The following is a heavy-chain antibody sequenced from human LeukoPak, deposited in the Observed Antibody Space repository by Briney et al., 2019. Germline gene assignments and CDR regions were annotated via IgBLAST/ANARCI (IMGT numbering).Heavy chain of an antibody. Sequence: SETLSLTCTVSGGSISSSTYYWGWIRQPPGKGLEWIGSIHYSGSTYYNPSLESRVTISVDTSKNQFSLKLSSVTAADTAVYYCARHSENYDILTGYSATPFDYWGQGTLVTVSS. CDR3: ARHSENYDILTGYSATPFDY. J-gene: IGHJ4*02. V-gene: IGHV4-39*01. CDR2: IHYSGST. D-gene: IGHD3-9*01. CDR1: GGSISSSTYY.